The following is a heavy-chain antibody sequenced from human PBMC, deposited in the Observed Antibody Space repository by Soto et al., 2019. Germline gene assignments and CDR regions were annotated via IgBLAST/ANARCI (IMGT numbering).Heavy chain of an antibody. CDR2: IYYYGST. J-gene: IGHJ4*02. V-gene: IGHV4-59*12. CDR1: GGSIGIYY. D-gene: IGHD2-8*02. Sequence: SETLSLTCTVSGGSIGIYYWSWIRQPPGKGLEWIGYIYYYGSTNYNPSLKSRVTISVDTSKNQFSLKLTSVTAADTAVYYCARDKITGLFDYWGQGTLVTV. CDR3: ARDKITGLFDY.